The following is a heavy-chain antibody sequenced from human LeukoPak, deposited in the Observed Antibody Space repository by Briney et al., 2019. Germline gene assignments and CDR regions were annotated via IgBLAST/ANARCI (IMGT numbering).Heavy chain of an antibody. CDR3: ARILYTAFDY. CDR1: GFTFSRYS. J-gene: IGHJ4*02. V-gene: IGHV3-21*01. Sequence: GGSLRLSCAASGFTFSRYSMNWVRQAPGKGLEWVSSISISSNYKYYPDSLKGRFTISRDNAKNSLYLQMNSLRAEDTAVYYCARILYTAFDYWGQGTLVTVSS. D-gene: IGHD5-18*01. CDR2: ISISSNYK.